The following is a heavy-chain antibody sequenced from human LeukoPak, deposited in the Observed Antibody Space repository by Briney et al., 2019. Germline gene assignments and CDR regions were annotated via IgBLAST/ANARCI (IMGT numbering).Heavy chain of an antibody. CDR3: AKVPGRSGV. Sequence: PGGSLRLSCAASGFTFSSYEMNWVRQAPGEGLEWVSAISGSGGSTYYADSVKGRFTISRDNSKNTLYLQMNSLRAEDTAVYYCAKVPGRSGVWGKGTTVTISS. V-gene: IGHV3-23*01. CDR1: GFTFSSYE. CDR2: ISGSGGST. J-gene: IGHJ6*04.